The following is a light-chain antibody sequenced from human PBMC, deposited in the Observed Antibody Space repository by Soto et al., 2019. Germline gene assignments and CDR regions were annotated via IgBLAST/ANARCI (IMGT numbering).Light chain of an antibody. CDR3: KQRSNWPKT. CDR1: QNVATY. V-gene: IGKV3-11*01. CDR2: ESS. J-gene: IGKJ1*01. Sequence: EIVLTQSPATLSLSPGERATLSCRDSQNVATYLDWYQQKPGQAPMLLIYESSNRDTGIAAWFSGSGSGTAFTLSISSLEPEDFAVYYCKQRSNWPKTFGQGTKLDIK.